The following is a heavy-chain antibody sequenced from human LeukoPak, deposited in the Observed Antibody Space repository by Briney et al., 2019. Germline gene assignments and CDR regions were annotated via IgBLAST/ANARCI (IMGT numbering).Heavy chain of an antibody. D-gene: IGHD1-14*01. J-gene: IGHJ5*02. CDR2: IYTSGST. CDR3: ASRTNNWFDP. Sequence: PSETLSLTCTVSGGSISSYYWSWIRQPAGKGLEWIGRIYTSGSTNYNPSLKSRVTISVDTSKNQFSLKLSSVTAADTAVHYCASRTNNWFDPWGQGTLVTVSS. V-gene: IGHV4-4*07. CDR1: GGSISSYY.